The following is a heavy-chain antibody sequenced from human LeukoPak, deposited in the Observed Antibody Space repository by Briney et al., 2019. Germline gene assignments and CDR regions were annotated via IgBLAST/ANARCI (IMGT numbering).Heavy chain of an antibody. Sequence: SETLSLTCAVYGGSFSGYYWSWIRQPPGKGLEWIGEINHSGSTNYNPSLKSRVTISVDTSKNQFSLKLSSVTAADTAVYYCARAIAPSFPARLRGTEYYYDSSGYYLFDYWGQGTLVTVSS. J-gene: IGHJ4*02. CDR1: GGSFSGYY. CDR2: INHSGST. D-gene: IGHD3-22*01. V-gene: IGHV4-34*01. CDR3: ARAIAPSFPARLRGTEYYYDSSGYYLFDY.